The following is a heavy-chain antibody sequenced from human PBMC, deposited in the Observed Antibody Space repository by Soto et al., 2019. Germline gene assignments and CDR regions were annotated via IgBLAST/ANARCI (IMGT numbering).Heavy chain of an antibody. CDR3: ARGRYYDFWSGYYTYYYYGMDV. Sequence: SETLSLTCAVYGGSFSGYYWSWIRQPPGKGLEWIGEINHSGSTNYNPSLKSRVTISVDTSKNQFSLQLSSVTAADTAVYYCARGRYYDFWSGYYTYYYYGMDVWGQGTTVTVSS. CDR2: INHSGST. V-gene: IGHV4-34*01. CDR1: GGSFSGYY. J-gene: IGHJ6*02. D-gene: IGHD3-3*01.